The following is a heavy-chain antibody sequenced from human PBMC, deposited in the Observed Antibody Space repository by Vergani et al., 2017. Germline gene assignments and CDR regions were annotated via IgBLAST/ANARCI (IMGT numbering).Heavy chain of an antibody. CDR2: IYSGVST. CDR1: GFTVSSNY. D-gene: IGHD3-10*01. J-gene: IGHJ6*02. Sequence: EVQLVESGGGLVQPGGSLRLSCAASGFTVSSNYMSWVRQAPGKGLGWVSVIYSGVSTYYADSVKGLFTISRDNSKNTLYLQMNSLRGEDTAVYYCARDRRDYYGSGKGARFGMDVWGQGTTVTVSS. CDR3: ARDRRDYYGSGKGARFGMDV. V-gene: IGHV3-66*02.